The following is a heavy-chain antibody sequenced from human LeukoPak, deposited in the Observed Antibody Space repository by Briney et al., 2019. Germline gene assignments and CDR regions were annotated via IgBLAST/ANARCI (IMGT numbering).Heavy chain of an antibody. CDR2: ISSSGRTT. V-gene: IGHV3-48*03. D-gene: IGHD1-26*01. CDR3: ARDNYSGSRYFDY. CDR1: GFTFSSYE. J-gene: IGHJ4*02. Sequence: GGSLRLSCAASGFTFSSYEMTWVRQAPGKGLEWVTYISSSGRTTYYADSVKGRFTMSRDNAKNSLYLEMNRLGAEDTAVYYCARDNYSGSRYFDYWGQGTLVTVSS.